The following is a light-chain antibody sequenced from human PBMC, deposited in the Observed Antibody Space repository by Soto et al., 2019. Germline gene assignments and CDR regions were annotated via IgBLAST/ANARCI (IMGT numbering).Light chain of an antibody. J-gene: IGLJ2*01. CDR2: DVT. CDR3: TSYSGSNYWL. V-gene: IGLV2-8*01. Sequence: QSALTQPPSASGSLGQSGTISCTGTSGDIGTYKYVSWYQHLPGQAPKLIIYDVTDRPSGVPDRFSGSKSGNTASLNVSGLQTDDESNYYCTSYSGSNYWLFVGGTKPTVL. CDR1: SGDIGTYKY.